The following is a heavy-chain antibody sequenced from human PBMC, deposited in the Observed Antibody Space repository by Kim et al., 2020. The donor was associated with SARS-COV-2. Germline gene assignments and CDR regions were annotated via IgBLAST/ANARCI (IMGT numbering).Heavy chain of an antibody. Sequence: GGSLRLSCAASGFTFSSYAMHWVRQAPGKGLEWVAVISYDGSNKYYADSVKGRFTISRDNSKNTLYLQMNSLRAEDTAVYYCARSSMVRGVIIWAYDAFDIWGQGTMVTVSS. CDR1: GFTFSSYA. CDR2: ISYDGSNK. J-gene: IGHJ3*02. CDR3: ARSSMVRGVIIWAYDAFDI. V-gene: IGHV3-30*04. D-gene: IGHD3-10*01.